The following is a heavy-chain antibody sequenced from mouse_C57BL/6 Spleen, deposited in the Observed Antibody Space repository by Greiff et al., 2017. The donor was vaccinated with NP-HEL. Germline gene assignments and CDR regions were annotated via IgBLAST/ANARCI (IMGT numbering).Heavy chain of an antibody. J-gene: IGHJ2*01. V-gene: IGHV1-81*01. CDR3: ARGGAGTLGFAY. D-gene: IGHD4-1*01. Sequence: VKLMESGAELARPGASVKLSCKASGYTFTSYGISWVKQRTGQGLEWIGEIYPRSGNTYYNEKFKGKATLTAAKSSSTAYMELRSLTPEDSAVYFCARGGAGTLGFAYWGQGTTLTVSS. CDR1: GYTFTSYG. CDR2: IYPRSGNT.